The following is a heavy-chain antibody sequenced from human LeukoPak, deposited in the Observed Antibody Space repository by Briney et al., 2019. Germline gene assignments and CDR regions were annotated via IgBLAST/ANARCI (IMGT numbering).Heavy chain of an antibody. V-gene: IGHV4-34*01. Sequence: KPSETLSLTCAVYGGSFSGYYWSWIRQPPGKGLEWIGEINHSGSTNYNPSLKSRVTFSVDTSKNQFSLKLSSLTAADTAVYYCARANRSAGTGFSDYWGQGTLVTVSS. J-gene: IGHJ4*02. CDR1: GGSFSGYY. CDR2: INHSGST. D-gene: IGHD6-13*01. CDR3: ARANRSAGTGFSDY.